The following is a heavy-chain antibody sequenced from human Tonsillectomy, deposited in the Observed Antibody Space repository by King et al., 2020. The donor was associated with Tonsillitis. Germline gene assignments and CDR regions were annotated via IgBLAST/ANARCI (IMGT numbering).Heavy chain of an antibody. CDR1: GFIFGSYW. CDR3: AREFRVVIGTRYYFYYMDV. V-gene: IGHV3-7*01. CDR2: IRQDGRET. J-gene: IGHJ6*03. D-gene: IGHD3-22*01. Sequence: VQLVESGGGLVQPGGSLRVSCAGSGFIFGSYWMSWVRQAPGKGPEWVANIRQDGRETYYLDSVEGRFTISRDNAKKSLFLQMNSLRADATAVYYCAREFRVVIGTRYYFYYMDVWGEGTTVTVSS.